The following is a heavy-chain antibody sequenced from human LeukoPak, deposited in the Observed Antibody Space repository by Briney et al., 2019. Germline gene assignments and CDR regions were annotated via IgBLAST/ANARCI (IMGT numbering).Heavy chain of an antibody. V-gene: IGHV1-46*01. CDR3: AREREKRYYDILPPGPGWFDP. D-gene: IGHD3-9*01. J-gene: IGHJ5*02. CDR1: GYTFTSYY. Sequence: ASVKVSCKASGYTFTSYYMHWVRQAPGQGLEWMGLINPSGGSTSYAQKFQGRVTMTRDTSTSTVYMELSSLRSEDTAVYYCAREREKRYYDILPPGPGWFDPWGQGTLVTVSS. CDR2: INPSGGST.